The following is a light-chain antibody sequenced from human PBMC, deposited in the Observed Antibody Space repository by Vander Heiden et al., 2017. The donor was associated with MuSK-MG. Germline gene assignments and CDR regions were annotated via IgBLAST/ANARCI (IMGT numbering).Light chain of an antibody. V-gene: IGKV3-11*01. Sequence: EIVLTQSPATLSLSPGERATLSCRASQSVSSYLAWYQQKPGQAPRLLIYDASNRATGIPARCSGSGSGTDFTLTISSLEPEDFAVYYCQQRSNGPALTFGGGTKVEIK. J-gene: IGKJ4*01. CDR2: DAS. CDR1: QSVSSY. CDR3: QQRSNGPALT.